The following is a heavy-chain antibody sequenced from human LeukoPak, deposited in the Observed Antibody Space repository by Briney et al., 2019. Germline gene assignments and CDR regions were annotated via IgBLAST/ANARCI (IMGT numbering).Heavy chain of an antibody. J-gene: IGHJ3*02. CDR3: ARSVPYYYDSSGYYYVRPNAFDI. D-gene: IGHD3-22*01. CDR2: INHSGST. V-gene: IGHV4-34*01. Sequence: SETLSLTCAVYGGSFSGYYWSWIRQPPGKGLEWIGEINHSGSTNYNPSLKSRVTISVDTSKNQFSLKLSSVTAADTAVYYCARSVPYYYDSSGYYYVRPNAFDIWGQGTMVPVSS. CDR1: GGSFSGYY.